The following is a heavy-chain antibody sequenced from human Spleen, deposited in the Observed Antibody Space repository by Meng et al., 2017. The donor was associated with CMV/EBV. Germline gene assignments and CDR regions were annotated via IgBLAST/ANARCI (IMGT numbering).Heavy chain of an antibody. J-gene: IGHJ5*02. V-gene: IGHV1-18*01. D-gene: IGHD3-3*01. Sequence: VRQAPGQGLEWMGWVSAYNGNPNYAQQLQGSVTMTTDTSTSTAYMELRSLRSDDTAVYYCARGGLSGYDFWSGYSFGLGSTTYDPWGQGTLVTVSS. CDR3: ARGGLSGYDFWSGYSFGLGSTTYDP. CDR2: VSAYNGNP.